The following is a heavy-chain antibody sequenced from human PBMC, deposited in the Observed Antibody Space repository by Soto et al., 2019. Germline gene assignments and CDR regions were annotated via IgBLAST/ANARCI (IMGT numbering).Heavy chain of an antibody. V-gene: IGHV4-39*01. J-gene: IGHJ4*02. CDR2: IFYSGTT. D-gene: IGHD6-19*01. Sequence: QLQLQESGPGLVKPSETLSLTCTVSGGSIRSRSYYWAWIRQPPGKGLEWIGSIFYSGTTYYNPSLKSRVTISIDTSKSQFSRKLSSVSAADMAIYYCESRLTACIVVAGQLGYWGQGTLVTVSS. CDR1: GGSIRSRSYY. CDR3: ESRLTACIVVAGQLGY.